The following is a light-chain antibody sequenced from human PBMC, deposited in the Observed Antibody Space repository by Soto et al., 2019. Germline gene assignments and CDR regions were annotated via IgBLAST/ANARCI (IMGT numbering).Light chain of an antibody. CDR2: EGS. CDR1: SSDVGSYNL. CDR3: CSYAGSSTHVV. Sequence: QSVLTQPASVSGSPGQSITISCTGTSSDVGSYNLVSWYQQHPVKAPKLMIYEGSKRPSGVSNRFSGSKSGNTASLTISGLQAEDEADYYCCSYAGSSTHVVFGGGTKLTVL. V-gene: IGLV2-23*01. J-gene: IGLJ2*01.